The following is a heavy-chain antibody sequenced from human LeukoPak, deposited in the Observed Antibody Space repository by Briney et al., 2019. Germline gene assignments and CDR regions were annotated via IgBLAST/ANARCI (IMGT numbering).Heavy chain of an antibody. CDR2: ISSSSRHT. CDR1: GFTFSDYY. D-gene: IGHD6-13*01. CDR3: ARDISSSWPYYYGMDV. Sequence: GGSLRLSCAASGFTFSDYYMSWIRQAPGKGLEWVSYISSSSRHTNYADSVKGRFTIFRDNPKNSLYLQMNSLRAEDTAVYYCARDISSSWPYYYGMDVWGKGTTVTVSS. J-gene: IGHJ6*04. V-gene: IGHV3-11*06.